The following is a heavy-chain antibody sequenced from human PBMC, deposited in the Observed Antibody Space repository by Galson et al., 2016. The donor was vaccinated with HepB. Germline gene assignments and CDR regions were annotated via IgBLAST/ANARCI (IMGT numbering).Heavy chain of an antibody. J-gene: IGHJ6*02. CDR2: ITSGGTT. CDR1: GFIFNSHA. Sequence: SLRLSCAGSGFIFNSHAMSWVPQAPGKGLEWVSGITSGGTTYYADSVKGRFTISRDNSKNILYLQMKSLRDEDTAVYYCAKRPYSYGWHYGMDVWGQGTTVTVSS. V-gene: IGHV3-23*01. CDR3: AKRPYSYGWHYGMDV. D-gene: IGHD5-18*01.